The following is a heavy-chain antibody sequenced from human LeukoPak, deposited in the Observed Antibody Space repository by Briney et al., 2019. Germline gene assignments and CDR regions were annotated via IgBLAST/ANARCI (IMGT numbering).Heavy chain of an antibody. J-gene: IGHJ5*02. V-gene: IGHV3-74*01. D-gene: IGHD2-21*01. Sequence: GGSLRLSCAASGFTFSSYWMHWVRQAPGKGPVWVSRINNDGSGTTYADSVKGRFTISRDDAKNTLYLQMNSLRAEDTAVYYCATTGLLGDIPWGQGTLVTVSS. CDR1: GFTFSSYW. CDR3: ATTGLLGDIP. CDR2: INNDGSGT.